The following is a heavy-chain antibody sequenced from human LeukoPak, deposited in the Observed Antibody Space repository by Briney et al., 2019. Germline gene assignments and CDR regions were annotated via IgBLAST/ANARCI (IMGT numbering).Heavy chain of an antibody. J-gene: IGHJ4*02. D-gene: IGHD3-22*01. CDR1: GFSLSTGGVG. CDR2: IYWNDDK. Sequence: SGPTLVKPTQTLTLTCTFSGFSLSTGGVGVGWIRQPPGKALEWLALIYWNDDKRYSPSLKSRLTITKDTSKNQVVLTMTNMDPVDTATYYSAHRSRYYYDSSGGNYYFDYWGQGTLVTVSS. V-gene: IGHV2-5*01. CDR3: AHRSRYYYDSSGGNYYFDY.